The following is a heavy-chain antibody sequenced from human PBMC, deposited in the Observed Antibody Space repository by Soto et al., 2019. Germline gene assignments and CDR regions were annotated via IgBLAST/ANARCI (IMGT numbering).Heavy chain of an antibody. CDR3: ARESGVGLDY. Sequence: QVQLVESGGGVVQPGRSLRLSCVASGFTFSSYAMHWVRQAPGKGLEWVAVISYDGSNKYYADSVKGRFTISRDNSKNTLYLQMNSLRAEDTAVYYCARESGVGLDYWGQGTLVTVSS. J-gene: IGHJ4*02. D-gene: IGHD1-26*01. CDR1: GFTFSSYA. V-gene: IGHV3-30-3*01. CDR2: ISYDGSNK.